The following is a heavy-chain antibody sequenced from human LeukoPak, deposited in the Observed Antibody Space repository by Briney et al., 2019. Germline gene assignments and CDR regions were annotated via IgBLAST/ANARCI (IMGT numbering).Heavy chain of an antibody. J-gene: IGHJ3*02. CDR2: ISYTGST. CDR1: GGSISRYS. D-gene: IGHD3-22*01. CDR3: ARGWDRSGYPLLGAFDI. V-gene: IGHV4-59*01. Sequence: SETLSLTCTVSGGSISRYSWNWIRQPPGKGLEWIGYISYTGSTNYNPSLKSRLTISLDTSKTHFSLKLSSVTAADTAVYYCARGWDRSGYPLLGAFDIWGQGTMVTVSS.